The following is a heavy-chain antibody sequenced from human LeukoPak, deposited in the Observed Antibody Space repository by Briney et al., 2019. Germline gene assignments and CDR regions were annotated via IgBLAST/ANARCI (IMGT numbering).Heavy chain of an antibody. CDR1: GGSVSSGDFY. Sequence: PSETLSLTCTVPGGSVSSGDFYWSWIRQPPGKGLEWIGYIYYSGSTYQKPSLRSRLSISVDTSKNQVSLTLSSVTAADTAVYYCAKASNYLDAFDVWGQGTKVTVSS. D-gene: IGHD5-24*01. CDR3: AKASNYLDAFDV. V-gene: IGHV4-30-4*01. J-gene: IGHJ3*01. CDR2: IYYSGST.